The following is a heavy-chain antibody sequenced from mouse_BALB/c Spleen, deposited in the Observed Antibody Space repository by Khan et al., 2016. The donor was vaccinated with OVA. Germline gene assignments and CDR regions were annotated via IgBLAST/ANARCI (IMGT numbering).Heavy chain of an antibody. CDR3: ARGARYWYFDV. J-gene: IGHJ1*01. CDR1: AYTFTNYG. Sequence: QIQLVQSGPELKKPGETVKISCKASAYTFTNYGMNWVKQAPGKGLKWMGWINPYTGEPTYTDDFKGRFAFSLETSASTAYLQINNLKNEDTATYFCARGARYWYFDVWGAGTTVTVSS. V-gene: IGHV9-3-1*01. CDR2: INPYTGEP.